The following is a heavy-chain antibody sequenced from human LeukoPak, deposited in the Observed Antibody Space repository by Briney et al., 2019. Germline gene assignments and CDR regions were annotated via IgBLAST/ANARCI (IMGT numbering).Heavy chain of an antibody. J-gene: IGHJ4*02. CDR1: GGTFSSYA. CDR3: ASLIRRTHYDSSGYYPSLDY. D-gene: IGHD3-22*01. V-gene: IGHV1-69*13. CDR2: IMPIFGTA. Sequence: SVKVSCKASGGTFSSYAISWVRQAPGQALEWMGGIMPIFGTANYAQKFQGRVTITADESTSTAYMELSSLRSEDTAVYYCASLIRRTHYDSSGYYPSLDYWGQGTLVTVSS.